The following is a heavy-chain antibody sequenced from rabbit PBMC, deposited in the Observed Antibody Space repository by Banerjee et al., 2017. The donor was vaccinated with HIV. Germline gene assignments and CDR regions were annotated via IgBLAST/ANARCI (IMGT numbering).Heavy chain of an antibody. Sequence: DLVKPEGSLTLTCTASGFSFSNKYVMCWVRQAPGKGLEWIACIYTGDGNTHYASWAKGRFTISKTSSTVDLKMTSLTAADTATYFCARDLAAVTGWNFNLWGPGTLVTVS. CDR3: ARDLAAVTGWNFNL. V-gene: IGHV1S45*01. CDR2: IYTGDGNT. D-gene: IGHD7-1*01. CDR1: GFSFSNKYV. J-gene: IGHJ4*01.